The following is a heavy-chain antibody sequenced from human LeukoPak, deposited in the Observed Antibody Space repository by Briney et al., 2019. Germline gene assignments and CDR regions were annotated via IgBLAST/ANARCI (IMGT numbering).Heavy chain of an antibody. CDR3: ARGRGTTMVRGVITNYFDL. J-gene: IGHJ2*01. V-gene: IGHV1-2*02. CDR2: IDYNCGGT. D-gene: IGHD3-10*01. Sequence: ASVKVSCKASGYTFTAHYIHWVRQAPGQGLEWMGWIDYNCGGTNYAQKFLGSVTMTGDTSINTAFMELSRLRSDDTAIYYCARGRGTTMVRGVITNYFDLWGRGSLVTVFS. CDR1: GYTFTAHY.